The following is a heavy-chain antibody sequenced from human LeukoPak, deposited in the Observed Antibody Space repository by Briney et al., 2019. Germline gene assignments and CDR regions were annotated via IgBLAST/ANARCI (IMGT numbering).Heavy chain of an antibody. CDR2: ISSSSSTI. CDR1: GFSFSTYT. J-gene: IGHJ4*02. CDR3: ARARRYRSSWYHDY. V-gene: IGHV3-48*02. D-gene: IGHD6-13*01. Sequence: GGSLRLSCAASGFSFSTYTMNWVRQAPGKGLDWVSCISSSSSTIYYADSVKGRFTISRDNANNSLYLQMNSLRDEDTAVYYCARARRYRSSWYHDYWGQGSLVTVSS.